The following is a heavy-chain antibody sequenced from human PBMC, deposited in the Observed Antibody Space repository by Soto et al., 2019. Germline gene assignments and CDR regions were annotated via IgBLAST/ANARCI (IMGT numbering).Heavy chain of an antibody. V-gene: IGHV4-39*01. CDR2: IYYSGST. CDR1: GGSISSSSYY. J-gene: IGHJ6*02. CDR3: ARQPKWFGELSSYYYGMDV. Sequence: QLQLQESGPGLVKPSETLSLTCTVSGGSISSSSYYWGWIRQPPGKGLEWIGSIYYSGSTYYNPSLKSRVTISVDTSQNQFSLKLSSVTAADTAVYYCARQPKWFGELSSYYYGMDVWGQGTTVTVSS. D-gene: IGHD3-10*01.